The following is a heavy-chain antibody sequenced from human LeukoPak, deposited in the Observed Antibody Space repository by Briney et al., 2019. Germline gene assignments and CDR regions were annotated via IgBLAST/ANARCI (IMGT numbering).Heavy chain of an antibody. D-gene: IGHD3-22*01. CDR1: GGSISSSSYY. J-gene: IGHJ4*02. Sequence: PSETLSLTCTVSGGSISSSSYYWGWIRQSPGKGLEWIGSIYYSGSTYYNPSLKSRVTISVDTSKNQFSLKLSSVTAADTAVYYCARVLYYDSSGYYRYYFDYWGQGTLVTVSS. CDR2: IYYSGST. V-gene: IGHV4-39*07. CDR3: ARVLYYDSSGYYRYYFDY.